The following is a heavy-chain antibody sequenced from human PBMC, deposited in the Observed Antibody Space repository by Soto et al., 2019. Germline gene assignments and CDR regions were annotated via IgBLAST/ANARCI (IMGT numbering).Heavy chain of an antibody. CDR1: GYTFTSYD. V-gene: IGHV1-8*01. D-gene: IGHD3-10*01. CDR2: MNPNSGNT. CDR3: ARVRFGSGYNWFDP. J-gene: IGHJ5*02. Sequence: QVQLVQSGAEVKKPGASVKVSCKASGYTFTSYDINWVRQAIGQGLEWMGWMNPNSGNTGYAQKFQGRVTMTRDTSINIAYMELSSLRSEDTAVYYCARVRFGSGYNWFDPWGQGTLVTVSS.